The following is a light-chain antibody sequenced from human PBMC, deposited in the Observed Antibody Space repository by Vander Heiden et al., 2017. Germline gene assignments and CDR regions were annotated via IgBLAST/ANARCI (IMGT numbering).Light chain of an antibody. V-gene: IGKV3-11*01. CDR3: QQLSNWPPLT. CDR1: QSVSSY. CDR2: DAS. J-gene: IGKJ5*01. Sequence: EIVLTQSPATLSLSPGERATLSCRASQSVSSYLAWYQQKPGQAPRLLIYDASNRATGIPARFSGSGSGTDFTLTISSREPEDFAVYYCQQLSNWPPLTFGQGTRLEIK.